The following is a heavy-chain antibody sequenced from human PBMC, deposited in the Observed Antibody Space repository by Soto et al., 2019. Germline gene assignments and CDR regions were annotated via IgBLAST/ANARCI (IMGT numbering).Heavy chain of an antibody. V-gene: IGHV4-59*08. CDR3: ARRYSSAFDI. D-gene: IGHD6-13*01. CDR2: IYYSGST. J-gene: IGHJ3*02. CDR1: GGSISGYY. Sequence: SETLSLTCTVSGGSISGYYWSWIRQPPGKGLERIGYIYYSGSTNYNPFFKSRVTILVDTSKNQFSLKLSSVIAADTAVYYCARRYSSAFDIWGQGTMVTVSS.